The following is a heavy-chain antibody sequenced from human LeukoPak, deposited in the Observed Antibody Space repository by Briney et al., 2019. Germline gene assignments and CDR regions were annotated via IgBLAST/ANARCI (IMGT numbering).Heavy chain of an antibody. Sequence: GGSLRLSCAASGFTFSSYAMHWVRQAPGKGLEWVAVISYDGSNKYYADSVKGRFTISRDNSKNTLYLQMNSLKTEDTAVYYCTTEGWGVIPTNFYFDCWGQATLVTASA. D-gene: IGHD2-21*01. CDR2: ISYDGSNK. V-gene: IGHV3-30-3*01. CDR3: TTEGWGVIPTNFYFDC. J-gene: IGHJ4*02. CDR1: GFTFSSYA.